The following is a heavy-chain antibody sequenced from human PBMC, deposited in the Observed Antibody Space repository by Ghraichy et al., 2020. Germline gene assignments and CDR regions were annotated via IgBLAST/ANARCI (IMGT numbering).Heavy chain of an antibody. D-gene: IGHD5-12*01. CDR3: ARGQATNVGNYYMDV. CDR1: GGSFSGYY. Sequence: SETLSLTCAVYGGSFSGYYWSWIRQPPGKGLEWIGEINHSGSTNYNPSLKSRVTISVDTSKNQFSLKLSSVTAADTAVYYCARGQATNVGNYYMDVWGKGTTVTVSS. V-gene: IGHV4-34*01. J-gene: IGHJ6*03. CDR2: INHSGST.